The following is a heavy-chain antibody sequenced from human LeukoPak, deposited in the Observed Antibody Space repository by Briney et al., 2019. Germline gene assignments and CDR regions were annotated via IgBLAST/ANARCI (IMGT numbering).Heavy chain of an antibody. Sequence: PGGSLRLSCAASGFTFTSYWMTWVRQAPGKGLEWVSYISSSGSTIYYADSVKGRFTISRDNAKNSLYLQMNSLRAEDTAVYYCAELGITMIGGVWGKGTTVTISS. CDR3: AELGITMIGGV. CDR1: GFTFTSYW. J-gene: IGHJ6*04. D-gene: IGHD3-10*02. CDR2: ISSSGSTI. V-gene: IGHV3-48*03.